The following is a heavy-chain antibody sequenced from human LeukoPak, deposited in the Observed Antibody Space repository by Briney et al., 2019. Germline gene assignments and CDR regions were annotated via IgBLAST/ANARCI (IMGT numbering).Heavy chain of an antibody. V-gene: IGHV1-2*02. Sequence: ASVKVSCKASGYTFTGYYMHWVRQAPGQGLKGMGWINPNSGGTNYAQKFQGRVTMTRDTSISTAYMELSRLRSDDTAVYYCARQKKFGDFDYWGQGTLVTVSS. D-gene: IGHD3-10*01. CDR2: INPNSGGT. CDR1: GYTFTGYY. CDR3: ARQKKFGDFDY. J-gene: IGHJ4*02.